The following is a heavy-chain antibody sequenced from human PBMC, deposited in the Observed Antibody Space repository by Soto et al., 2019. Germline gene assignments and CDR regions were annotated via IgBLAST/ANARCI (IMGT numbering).Heavy chain of an antibody. CDR1: GYTFTCYG. V-gene: IGHV1-18*01. J-gene: IGHJ4*02. CDR2: INVGNGNT. D-gene: IGHD5-18*01. Sequence: GASVKASCKASGYTFTCYGISWVRQAPGQGLEWMGWINVGNGNTKYSQKFQGTVTITRDTSASTAYMDPVDTVTYYCARALGSWGAYYFDYWGQGTLVTVSS. CDR3: SWGAYYFDY.